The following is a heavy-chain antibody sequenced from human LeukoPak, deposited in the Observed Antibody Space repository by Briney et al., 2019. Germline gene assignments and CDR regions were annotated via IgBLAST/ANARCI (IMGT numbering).Heavy chain of an antibody. CDR2: LSGSGGST. CDR3: AKHPPLFP. Sequence: GGSLRLSCAASGFTFSSYALSWVRQAPGKGLGWVSALSGSGGSTYYADSAKGRFTFSRDNSKNTRYLQMNSRGAEYTAGNNCAKHPPLFPWGQGTLVTVPS. V-gene: IGHV3-23*01. CDR1: GFTFSSYA. D-gene: IGHD3-10*01. J-gene: IGHJ5*02.